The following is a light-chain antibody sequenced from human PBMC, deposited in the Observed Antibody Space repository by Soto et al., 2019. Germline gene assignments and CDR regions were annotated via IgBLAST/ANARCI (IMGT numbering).Light chain of an antibody. CDR1: SSDVAAYNY. CDR2: EVS. Sequence: QSVLTQPPSASGSPGQSVTISCTGTSSDVAAYNYVSWYQQHPDKAPKLLIYEVSERPSGVPDRFSGSKSANTASLTVSGLQAEDEADYYCSSYAGNNNLVFGGGTKLTVL. CDR3: SSYAGNNNLV. J-gene: IGLJ2*01. V-gene: IGLV2-8*01.